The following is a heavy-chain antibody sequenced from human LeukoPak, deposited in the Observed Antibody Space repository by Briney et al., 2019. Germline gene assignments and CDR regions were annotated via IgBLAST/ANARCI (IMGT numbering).Heavy chain of an antibody. CDR1: ADTITSYG. CDR2: ISAYNGNT. D-gene: IGHD2-15*01. V-gene: IGHV1-18*01. Sequence: ASVKVSCKPSADTITSYGGSCVRQAPGQVLKKMGWISAYNGNTNYAQQLQGRVTITTDTSTSTAYMELRSLRSDDTAVYSCAREAYCSGGSCYSLPVDYWGQGTLVTVSS. CDR3: AREAYCSGGSCYSLPVDY. J-gene: IGHJ4*02.